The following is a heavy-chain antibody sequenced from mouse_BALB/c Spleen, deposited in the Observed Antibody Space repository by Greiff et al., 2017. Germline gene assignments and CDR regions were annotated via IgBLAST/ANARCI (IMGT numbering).Heavy chain of an antibody. Sequence: EVKVVESGGGLVQPGGSLKLSCAASGFTFSSYTMSWVRQTPEKRLEWVAYISNGGGSTYYPDTVKGRFTISRDNAKNTLYLQMSSLKSEDTAMYYCARHGGNYAWFAYWGQGTLVTVSA. D-gene: IGHD1-1*02. V-gene: IGHV5-12-2*01. CDR1: GFTFSSYT. CDR2: ISNGGGST. J-gene: IGHJ3*01. CDR3: ARHGGNYAWFAY.